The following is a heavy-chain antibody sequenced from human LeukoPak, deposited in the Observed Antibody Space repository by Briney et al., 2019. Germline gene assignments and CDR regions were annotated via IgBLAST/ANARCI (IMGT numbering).Heavy chain of an antibody. CDR1: GFTFSGNY. CDR2: IYSGGST. Sequence: GGSLRLSCAASGFTFSGNYMSWVRQAPGKGLEWVSVIYSGGSTYYADSVKGRFTISRDNSKNTLYLQMNSLRAEDTAVYYCARANYGGDFDYWGQGTLVTVSS. D-gene: IGHD4-23*01. CDR3: ARANYGGDFDY. J-gene: IGHJ4*02. V-gene: IGHV3-53*01.